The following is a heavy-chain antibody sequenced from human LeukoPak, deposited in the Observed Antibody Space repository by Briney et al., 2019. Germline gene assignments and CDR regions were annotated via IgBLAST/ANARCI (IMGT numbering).Heavy chain of an antibody. D-gene: IGHD6-19*01. CDR2: IKQDGSEK. Sequence: GGSLRLSCAASGFSFSNYWMHWVRQPPGKGLEWVANIKQDGSEKYYVDSVKGRFTISRDNAKNSLYLQMSSLRAEDTGVYYCDGGTGWVSNLGGGQGTLVIVSS. CDR1: GFSFSNYW. J-gene: IGHJ4*02. V-gene: IGHV3-7*03. CDR3: DGGTGWVSNLG.